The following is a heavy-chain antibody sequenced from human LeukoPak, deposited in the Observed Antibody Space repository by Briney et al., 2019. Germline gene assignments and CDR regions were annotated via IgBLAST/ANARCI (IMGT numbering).Heavy chain of an antibody. Sequence: SETLSLTCSVSGGSISTYYWSWIRQTPGKGLEWLGHIHYSGNTNYNPSLKSRVTTSVDTSKNQFSLKVSSVTAADTAVYYCAREGTAGTNLNWFDSWGQGTLVTVSS. CDR3: AREGTAGTNLNWFDS. CDR1: GGSISTYY. D-gene: IGHD1-1*01. CDR2: IHYSGNT. J-gene: IGHJ5*01. V-gene: IGHV4-59*01.